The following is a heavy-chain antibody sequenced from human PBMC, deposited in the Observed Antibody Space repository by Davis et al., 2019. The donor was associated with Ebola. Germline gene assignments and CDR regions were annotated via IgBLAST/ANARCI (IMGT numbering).Heavy chain of an antibody. CDR3: ARGYCSGGSCYSGDY. Sequence: AASVKVSCKASGGTFSSYAISWVRQAPGQGLEWMGWISTYNGNTNYAQKLQGRVTMTTDTSTSTAYMELRSLRSADTAVYYCARGYCSGGSCYSGDYWGQGTLVTVSS. D-gene: IGHD2-15*01. CDR2: ISTYNGNT. J-gene: IGHJ4*02. V-gene: IGHV1-18*01. CDR1: GGTFSSYA.